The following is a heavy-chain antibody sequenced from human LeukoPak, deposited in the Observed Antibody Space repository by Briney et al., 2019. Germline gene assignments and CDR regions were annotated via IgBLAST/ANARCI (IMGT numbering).Heavy chain of an antibody. V-gene: IGHV4-39*01. D-gene: IGHD2-15*01. CDR1: GGSIRSTTYY. CDR3: ARHLLGYCSGGNCYYFEF. CDR2: SYYSGST. Sequence: PSETLSLTCTVSGGSIRSTTYYCGWIRQPPGKGLEWIGSSYYSGSTYYNPSLKSRVTISVDTSKNQFSLKLSSVTAADTAVYYCARHLLGYCSGGNCYYFEFRGQGPLVTVSS. J-gene: IGHJ4*02.